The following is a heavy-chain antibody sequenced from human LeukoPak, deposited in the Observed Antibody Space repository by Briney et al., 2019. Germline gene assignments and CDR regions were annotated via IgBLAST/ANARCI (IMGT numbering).Heavy chain of an antibody. CDR2: IYYSGST. Sequence: PSETLSLTCTVSGGSISSYYRSWIRQPPGKGLEWIGYIYYSGSTNYNPSLKSRVTISVDTSKNQFSLKLSSVTAADTAVYYCARDYVWGSYRADAFDIWGQGTMVTVSS. V-gene: IGHV4-59*01. CDR1: GGSISSYY. J-gene: IGHJ3*02. CDR3: ARDYVWGSYRADAFDI. D-gene: IGHD3-16*02.